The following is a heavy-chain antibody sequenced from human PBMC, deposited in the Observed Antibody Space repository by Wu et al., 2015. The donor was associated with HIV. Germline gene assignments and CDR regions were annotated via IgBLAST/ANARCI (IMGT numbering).Heavy chain of an antibody. D-gene: IGHD3-22*01. J-gene: IGHJ3*02. Sequence: QVQLVQSGAEVKMPGASMKVSCKASGYSFTDYYIYWMRQAPGQGLEWMGWINPKNGGTNYARGFQGRLTMTRDTSTSTAYMELRSLRSDDTAVYYCARVFGYDSSVSDAFDIWGQGTMVTVSS. V-gene: IGHV1-2*02. CDR2: INPKNGGT. CDR1: GYSFTDYY. CDR3: ARVFGYDSSVSDAFDI.